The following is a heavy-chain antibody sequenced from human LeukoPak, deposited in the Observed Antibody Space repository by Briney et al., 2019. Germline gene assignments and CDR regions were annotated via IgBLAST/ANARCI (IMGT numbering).Heavy chain of an antibody. CDR2: IYYSGST. Sequence: SDTLSLTRTVSGGSIRSSSYYWGWIRQPPGKGLEWIGSIYYSGSTYYNASLKSRGTISVDTSKNQFSLKLNSVTAADTAVYFCARQVVAVAGTGYFDYWGQGTLVTVSS. V-gene: IGHV4-39*01. D-gene: IGHD6-19*01. J-gene: IGHJ4*02. CDR3: ARQVVAVAGTGYFDY. CDR1: GGSIRSSSYY.